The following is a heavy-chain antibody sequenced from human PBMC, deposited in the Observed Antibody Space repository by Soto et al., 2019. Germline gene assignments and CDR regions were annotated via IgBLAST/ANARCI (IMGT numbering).Heavy chain of an antibody. Sequence: ASVKVSCKASGGTFSSYTISWVRQAPGQGLEWMGRIIPILGIANYAQKFQGRVTITADKSTSTAYMELSSLRSEDTAVYYCARAGYYDSSGTDYWGQGTLVTVSS. CDR1: GGTFSSYT. CDR2: IIPILGIA. CDR3: ARAGYYDSSGTDY. V-gene: IGHV1-69*02. J-gene: IGHJ4*02. D-gene: IGHD3-22*01.